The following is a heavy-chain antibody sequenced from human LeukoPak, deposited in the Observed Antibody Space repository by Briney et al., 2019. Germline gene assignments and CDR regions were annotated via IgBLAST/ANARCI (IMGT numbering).Heavy chain of an antibody. D-gene: IGHD3-10*01. CDR1: GLPFSKNA. CDR3: AKYRGFGDSYDS. Sequence: GESLRLSCAAPGLPFSKNAMSWVRQAPGKGLEWVSSIGGSGGSTYYADAVKGRFTISRDTSKNTLYLQMNSLRAEDAAVYYCAKYRGFGDSYDSWGQGTLVTVSS. V-gene: IGHV3-23*01. J-gene: IGHJ4*02. CDR2: IGGSGGST.